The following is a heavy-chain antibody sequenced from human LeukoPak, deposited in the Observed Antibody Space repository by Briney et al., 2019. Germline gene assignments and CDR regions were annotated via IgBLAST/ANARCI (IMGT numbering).Heavy chain of an antibody. J-gene: IGHJ6*03. Sequence: GGSLRLSCAASGFTFSSYSMNWVRQAPGKGLEWVSHISSSSSTLYYADSVKGRFTISRDNAKNSLYLQMNSLRAEDTAVYYCARDREYSSGWYIGYYYYYMDVWGKGTTVTVSS. CDR1: GFTFSSYS. CDR2: ISSSSSTL. V-gene: IGHV3-48*01. D-gene: IGHD6-19*01. CDR3: ARDREYSSGWYIGYYYYYMDV.